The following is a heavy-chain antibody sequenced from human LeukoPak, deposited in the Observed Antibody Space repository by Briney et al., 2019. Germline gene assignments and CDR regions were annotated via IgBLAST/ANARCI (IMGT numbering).Heavy chain of an antibody. D-gene: IGHD2/OR15-2a*01. J-gene: IGHJ5*02. Sequence: GGSLRLSCAASGFTFDDYAMHWVRQAPGKGLEWVSGISWNSGSIGYADSVKGRFTISRDNAKNSLYLQMNSLRAEDTALYYCAKDKGLNREYPAEGWFDPWGQGTLVTVSS. CDR3: AKDKGLNREYPAEGWFDP. V-gene: IGHV3-9*01. CDR1: GFTFDDYA. CDR2: ISWNSGSI.